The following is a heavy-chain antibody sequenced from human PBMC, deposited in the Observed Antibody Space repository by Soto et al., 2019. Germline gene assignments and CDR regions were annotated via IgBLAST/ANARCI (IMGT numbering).Heavy chain of an antibody. CDR2: IYYSGST. Sequence: SETLSLTCTVSGGSISSYYWSWIRQPPGKGLEWIGYIYYSGSTNYNPSLKSRVTISVDTSKNQFSLKLSSVTAADTAVYYCARDRPIFGVVNYYYGMDVWGQGTTVTVSS. CDR1: GGSISSYY. CDR3: ARDRPIFGVVNYYYGMDV. J-gene: IGHJ6*02. D-gene: IGHD3-3*02. V-gene: IGHV4-59*01.